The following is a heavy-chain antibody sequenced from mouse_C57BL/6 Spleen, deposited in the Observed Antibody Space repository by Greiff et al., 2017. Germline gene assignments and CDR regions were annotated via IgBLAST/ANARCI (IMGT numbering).Heavy chain of an antibody. V-gene: IGHV1-76*01. CDR1: GYTFTDYY. CDR3: ARSADYSNADYAMDY. CDR2: IYPGSGNT. J-gene: IGHJ4*01. Sequence: QVQLQESGAELARPGASVKLSCKASGYTFTDYYINWVKQRPGQGLEWIARIYPGSGNTYYNEKFKGKATLTAETSSSTAYMQLSSLTSEDSAVYFCARSADYSNADYAMDYWGQGTSVTVSS. D-gene: IGHD2-5*01.